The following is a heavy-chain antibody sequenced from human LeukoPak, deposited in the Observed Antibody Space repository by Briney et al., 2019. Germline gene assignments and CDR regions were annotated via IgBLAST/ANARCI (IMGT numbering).Heavy chain of an antibody. J-gene: IGHJ4*02. CDR2: INPNSGGT. D-gene: IGHD3-22*01. V-gene: IGHV1-2*02. Sequence: GASVKVSCKASGYTFTGYYMHWVRQAPGQGLEWMGWINPNSGGTNYAQKFQGRVTMTRDTSISTAYMELSRLRSDDTAVYYCATLYYYDSSGHPYYFDYWGQGTLVTVSS. CDR1: GYTFTGYY. CDR3: ATLYYYDSSGHPYYFDY.